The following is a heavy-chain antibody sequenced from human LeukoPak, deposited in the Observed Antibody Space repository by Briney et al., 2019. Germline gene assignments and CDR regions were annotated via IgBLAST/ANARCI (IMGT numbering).Heavy chain of an antibody. Sequence: GGSLRLSCAASGFTFSNAWMSWVRQAPGKGLEWVGRIKSKTDGGTTDYAAPVKGRFTISREDSKNTLYLQMNSLKTEDTAVYYCTTDEFNIFGDYWGQGTLVTVSS. V-gene: IGHV3-15*01. J-gene: IGHJ4*02. CDR3: TTDEFNIFGDY. CDR1: GFTFSNAW. D-gene: IGHD3-3*02. CDR2: IKSKTDGGTT.